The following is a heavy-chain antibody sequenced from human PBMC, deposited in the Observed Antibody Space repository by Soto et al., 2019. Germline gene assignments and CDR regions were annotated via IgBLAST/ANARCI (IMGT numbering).Heavy chain of an antibody. J-gene: IGHJ4*02. CDR1: GGSISSSNW. CDR3: ARRWGEGRVDY. D-gene: IGHD3-10*01. CDR2: IYHSGST. Sequence: QVQLQESGPGLVKPSGTLSLTCAVSGGSISSSNWWSLVRQPPGKGLQWVGEIYHSGSTNYIPSLKSRVTISVDKSRNQFSLKMSSVTAADTAVNYCARRWGEGRVDYWGQGTLVTVSS. V-gene: IGHV4-4*02.